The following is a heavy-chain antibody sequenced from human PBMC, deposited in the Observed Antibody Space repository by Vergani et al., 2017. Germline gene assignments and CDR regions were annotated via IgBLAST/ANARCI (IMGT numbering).Heavy chain of an antibody. CDR1: GFTLSNYD. Sequence: QVQLVESGGGVVQRGGSLRLSCAMSGFTLSNYDMQWSRQGPGKGLEFVAFIQFDGSNQYYADSVKGRFTLSRDFSKNTLYLQMNSLRTDDTATYYCAKHFRGWGIDYWGQGTQVIVSS. V-gene: IGHV3-30*02. CDR2: IQFDGSNQ. J-gene: IGHJ4*02. CDR3: AKHFRGWGIDY. D-gene: IGHD3-16*01.